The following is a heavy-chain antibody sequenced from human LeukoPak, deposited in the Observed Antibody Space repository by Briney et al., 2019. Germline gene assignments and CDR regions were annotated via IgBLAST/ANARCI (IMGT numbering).Heavy chain of an antibody. V-gene: IGHV5-51*01. CDR3: ATAPRDGYRVAWGYFDY. D-gene: IGHD5-24*01. CDR2: FYPGDSDT. CDR1: GYSFTSYW. Sequence: GESLKISCKGSGYSFTSYWIGWVRQMPGKGLEWMGIFYPGDSDTRYSPSFQGQVTISADKSISTAYLQWSSLKASDTAMYYCATAPRDGYRVAWGYFDYWGQGTLVTVSS. J-gene: IGHJ4*02.